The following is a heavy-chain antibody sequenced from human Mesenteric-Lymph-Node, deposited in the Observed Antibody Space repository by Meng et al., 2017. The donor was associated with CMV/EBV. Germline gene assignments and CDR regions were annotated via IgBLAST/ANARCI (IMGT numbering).Heavy chain of an antibody. J-gene: IGHJ3*01. D-gene: IGHD3-22*01. Sequence: GESLKISCAASGFTFSSYAMSWVRQAPGKGLEWVSVIYSGGSSTYYADSVKGRFTISRDNSKNTLYLQMNSLRAEDTAVYYCARVNYYDGSGYYPSDWGLGTMVTVSS. CDR3: ARVNYYDGSGYYPSD. V-gene: IGHV3-23*03. CDR1: GFTFSSYA. CDR2: IYSGGSST.